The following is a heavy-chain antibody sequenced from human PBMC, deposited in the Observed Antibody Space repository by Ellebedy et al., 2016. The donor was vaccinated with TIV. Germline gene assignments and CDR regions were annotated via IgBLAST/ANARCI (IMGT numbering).Heavy chain of an antibody. D-gene: IGHD5-18*01. CDR3: ARDRTPGDGYWVFDQ. J-gene: IGHJ4*02. CDR1: GFTFSRYA. V-gene: IGHV3-23*01. Sequence: GESLKISCAASGFTFSRYAMTWVRQAPGKGLEWVSGIVGSGGGIFYADSVKGRFTISRDNSKSPVDLQMNSLRAEDTAIYYCARDRTPGDGYWVFDQWGQGALVTVSS. CDR2: IVGSGGGI.